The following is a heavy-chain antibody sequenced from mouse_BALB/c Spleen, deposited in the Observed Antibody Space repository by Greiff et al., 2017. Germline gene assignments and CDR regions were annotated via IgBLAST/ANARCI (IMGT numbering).Heavy chain of an antibody. D-gene: IGHD2-12*01. V-gene: IGHV5-4*02. J-gene: IGHJ4*01. Sequence: DVKLVESGGGLVKPGGSLKLSCAASGFTFSDYYMYWVRQTPEKRLEWVATISDGGSYTYYPDSVKGRFTISRDNAKNNLYLQMSSLKSEDTAMYYCARDETTGAMDYWGQGTSVTVSS. CDR3: ARDETTGAMDY. CDR2: ISDGGSYT. CDR1: GFTFSDYY.